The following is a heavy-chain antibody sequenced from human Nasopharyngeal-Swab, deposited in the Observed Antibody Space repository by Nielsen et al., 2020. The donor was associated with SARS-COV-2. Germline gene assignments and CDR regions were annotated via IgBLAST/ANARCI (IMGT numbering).Heavy chain of an antibody. Sequence: WVRQAPGQGLEWMGGIIPIFGTANYAQKFQGRVTITADESTSTAYMELSSLRSEDTAVYYCARVCRYSSSWYSLIENWFDPWGQGTLVTVSS. J-gene: IGHJ5*02. CDR3: ARVCRYSSSWYSLIENWFDP. CDR2: IIPIFGTA. V-gene: IGHV1-69*01. D-gene: IGHD6-13*01.